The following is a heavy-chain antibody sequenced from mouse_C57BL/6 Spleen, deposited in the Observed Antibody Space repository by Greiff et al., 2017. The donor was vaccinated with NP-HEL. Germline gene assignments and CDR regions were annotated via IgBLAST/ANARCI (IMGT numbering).Heavy chain of an antibody. V-gene: IGHV1-64*01. CDR2: IHPNSGST. J-gene: IGHJ1*03. CDR3: AITTVTKDFDV. CDR1: GYTFTSYW. Sequence: QVQLQQPGAELVKPGASVKLSCKASGYTFTSYWMHWVKQRPGQGLEWIGMIHPNSGSTNYNEKFKSKATLTVDKSSSTAYMQLSSRTSEDSAVYYCAITTVTKDFDVWGTGTTVTVSS. D-gene: IGHD1-1*01.